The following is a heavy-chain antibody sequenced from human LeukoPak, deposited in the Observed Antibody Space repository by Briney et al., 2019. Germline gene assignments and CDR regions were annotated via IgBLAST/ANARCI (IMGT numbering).Heavy chain of an antibody. CDR3: ARPPPYCSSTSCYPNRWFDP. CDR1: GGSFSTYY. J-gene: IGHJ5*02. CDR2: VSHGGST. Sequence: SETLSLTCAVYGGSFSTYYWSWIRQPPGKGLEWVGEVSHGGSTNYNPSPKRRGTISVNTSTNPVSLKLSFMTAADTAVYYCARPPPYCSSTSCYPNRWFDPWGQGKGAPVSS. D-gene: IGHD2-2*01. V-gene: IGHV4-34*01.